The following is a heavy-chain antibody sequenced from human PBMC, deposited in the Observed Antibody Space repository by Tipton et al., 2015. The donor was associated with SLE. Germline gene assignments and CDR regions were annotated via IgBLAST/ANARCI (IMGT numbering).Heavy chain of an antibody. CDR1: GGSITNHY. CDR2: IHYSGTT. V-gene: IGHV4-59*11. D-gene: IGHD1-26*01. CDR3: ARTLGAIAHTVYDAFDI. Sequence: TLSLTCTVSGGSITNHYWNWIRQPPGKGLEWISYIHYSGTTHDNPSLKSRVTMSVDMSKNQFSLRLTSVTAADTAVYYCARTLGAIAHTVYDAFDIWGQGKMVTVSS. J-gene: IGHJ3*02.